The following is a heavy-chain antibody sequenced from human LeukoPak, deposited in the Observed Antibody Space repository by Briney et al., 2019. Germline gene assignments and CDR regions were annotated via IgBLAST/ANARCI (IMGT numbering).Heavy chain of an antibody. D-gene: IGHD6-13*01. V-gene: IGHV4-30-2*01. CDR3: ARDRQQLVRGDYFDY. J-gene: IGHJ4*02. CDR1: GGSISSGGYS. Sequence: SETLSLTCTVSGGSISSGGYSWSWIRQTPGKGLEWVGYISQGGSTYYNPFLKSRVTISVDTSKNQFSLRLNSVTAADTAVYYCARDRQQLVRGDYFDYWGQGALVTVSS. CDR2: ISQGGST.